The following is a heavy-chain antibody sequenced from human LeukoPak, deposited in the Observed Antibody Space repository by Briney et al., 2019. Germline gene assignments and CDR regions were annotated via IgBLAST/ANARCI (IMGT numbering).Heavy chain of an antibody. CDR2: IYYGGSA. CDR3: ARGRKKNSSASEKKFNYYYYMDV. D-gene: IGHD6-19*01. V-gene: IGHV4-39*02. Sequence: SETLSLTCTVSGGSISSNTYSWGWIRQPPGKGLEWIGSIYYGGSAYYNPSLKSRVTISVDTSKNHFSLKLSSVTAADTAVYYCARGRKKNSSASEKKFNYYYYMDVWGKGTTVTVSS. CDR1: GGSISSNTYS. J-gene: IGHJ6*03.